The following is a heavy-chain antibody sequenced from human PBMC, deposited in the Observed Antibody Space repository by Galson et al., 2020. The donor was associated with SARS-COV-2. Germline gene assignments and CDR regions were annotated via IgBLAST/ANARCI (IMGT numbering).Heavy chain of an antibody. CDR3: ATPRSPDYGDYVVDY. CDR1: GFTFSSYW. D-gene: IGHD4-17*01. V-gene: IGHV3-74*01. J-gene: IGHJ4*02. Sequence: GGSLRLSCAASGFTFSSYWMHWVRQAPGKGLVWVSRINSDGSSTSYADSVKGRFTISRDNATNTLYLQMNRLRAEDTAVYYCATPRSPDYGDYVVDYWGQGTLVTVSS. CDR2: INSDGSST.